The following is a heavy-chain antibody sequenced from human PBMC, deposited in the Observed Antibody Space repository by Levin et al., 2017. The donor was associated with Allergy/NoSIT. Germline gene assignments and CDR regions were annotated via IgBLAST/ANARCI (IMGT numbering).Heavy chain of an antibody. Sequence: PAGGSLRLSCASSGFTFRDYGMHWVRQAPGKGLEWVAVIWHDGSKKYSEDSVKGRFTISRDNSKNTLYLQMSSLRAEDTAMYYCARDIQPYSYYYFHGLDVWGQGTTVAVSS. CDR2: IWHDGSKK. CDR3: ARDIQPYSYYYFHGLDV. V-gene: IGHV3-33*01. CDR1: GFTFRDYG. D-gene: IGHD5-18*01. J-gene: IGHJ6*02.